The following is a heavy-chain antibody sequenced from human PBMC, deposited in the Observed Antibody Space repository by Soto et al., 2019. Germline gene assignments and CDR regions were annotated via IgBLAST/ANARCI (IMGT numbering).Heavy chain of an antibody. CDR1: GFTLSTYD. J-gene: IGHJ4*02. D-gene: IGHD2-15*01. CDR2: IGTAGDT. V-gene: IGHV3-13*01. Sequence: GRSLRLSCAASGFTLSTYDMHWVRQATGKGLEWVSAIGTAGDTYYSGSVKGRFTISRENAKNSLYLQMNSLRAGDTAIYYCARGRYCSGGSSYYHPPNFDYWGQGTLVTVSS. CDR3: ARGRYCSGGSSYYHPPNFDY.